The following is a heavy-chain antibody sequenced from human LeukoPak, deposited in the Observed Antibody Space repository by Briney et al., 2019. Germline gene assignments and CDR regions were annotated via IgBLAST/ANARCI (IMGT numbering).Heavy chain of an antibody. Sequence: GGSLRLSCAASGFTFSSYGMHWVRQAPGKGLEWVAFIRYDGSNKYYADSVKGRFTISRDNSKNTLYLQMNSLRAEDTAVYYCASRDFWSGSLPGPWGQGTLVTVSS. CDR1: GFTFSSYG. V-gene: IGHV3-30*02. D-gene: IGHD3-3*01. CDR3: ASRDFWSGSLPGP. CDR2: IRYDGSNK. J-gene: IGHJ5*02.